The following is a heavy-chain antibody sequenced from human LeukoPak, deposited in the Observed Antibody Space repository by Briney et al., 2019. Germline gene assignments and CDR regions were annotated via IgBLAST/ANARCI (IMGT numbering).Heavy chain of an antibody. CDR1: GDSIGDYY. Sequence: SETLSLTRTISGDSIGDYYWTWIRQPPGEGLEWIGYIYHSGNSNYNPSLKSRVTISLDTSKNQFFLTLRSVTAADTAVYYCARRRGYSNKEAFDYWGQGTLVTVSS. D-gene: IGHD4-11*01. V-gene: IGHV4-59*08. CDR3: ARRRGYSNKEAFDY. CDR2: IYHSGNS. J-gene: IGHJ4*02.